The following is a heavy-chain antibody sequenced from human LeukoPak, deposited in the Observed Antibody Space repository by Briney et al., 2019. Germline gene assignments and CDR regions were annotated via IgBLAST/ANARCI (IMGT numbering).Heavy chain of an antibody. CDR3: ARVGPRYSSSSRGADRWFDP. J-gene: IGHJ5*02. D-gene: IGHD6-6*01. V-gene: IGHV1-69*05. CDR1: GYSLSELS. CDR2: IIPIFGTA. Sequence: GASVKVSCKVSGYSLSELSTHWVRQAPGKGLEWMGGIIPIFGTANYAQKFQGRVTITTDESTSTAYMELSSLRSEDTAVYYCARVGPRYSSSSRGADRWFDPWGQGTLVTVSS.